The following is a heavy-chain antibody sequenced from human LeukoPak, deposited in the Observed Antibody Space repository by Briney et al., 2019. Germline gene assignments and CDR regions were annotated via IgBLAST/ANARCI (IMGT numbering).Heavy chain of an antibody. V-gene: IGHV1-2*02. Sequence: ASVKVSCKASGYTFTGYYMHWVRQAPGQGLEWMGWINPNSGGTNYAQKFQGRLTMTRDTSISTAYMELSRLRSDDTAVYYCARCPQRDTAMVTSPYYYYYMDVWGKGTTVTVSS. CDR1: GYTFTGYY. J-gene: IGHJ6*03. D-gene: IGHD5-18*01. CDR3: ARCPQRDTAMVTSPYYYYYMDV. CDR2: INPNSGGT.